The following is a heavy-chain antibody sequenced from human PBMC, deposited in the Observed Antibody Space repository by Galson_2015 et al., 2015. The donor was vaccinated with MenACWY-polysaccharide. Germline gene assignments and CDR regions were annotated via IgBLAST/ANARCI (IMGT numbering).Heavy chain of an antibody. V-gene: IGHV3-11*01. D-gene: IGHD3-10*01. Sequence: SLRLSCAASGFTFSDYYIHWIRQTPGKGLEWLAYTSGRGSATYFADSGKGRFIISRDNAKNSLYLQMNSLRAEDTAVYFCARDPRGARSSYFDNWGQGIQVTVSS. J-gene: IGHJ4*02. CDR2: TSGRGSAT. CDR3: ARDPRGARSSYFDN. CDR1: GFTFSDYY.